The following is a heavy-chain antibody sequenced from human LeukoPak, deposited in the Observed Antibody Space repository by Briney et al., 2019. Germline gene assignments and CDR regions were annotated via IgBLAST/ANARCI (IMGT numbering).Heavy chain of an antibody. CDR2: IYYSGST. CDR1: GGSISSSSYY. D-gene: IGHD3-22*01. CDR3: ASPDRLYYYDSSGRFDY. Sequence: SETLSLTCTVSGGSISSSSYYWGWIRQPPGKGLEWIGSIYYSGSTYYNPSLKSRVTISVDTSKNQFSLKLSSVTAADTAVYYCASPDRLYYYDSSGRFDYWGQGTLVTVSS. V-gene: IGHV4-39*01. J-gene: IGHJ4*02.